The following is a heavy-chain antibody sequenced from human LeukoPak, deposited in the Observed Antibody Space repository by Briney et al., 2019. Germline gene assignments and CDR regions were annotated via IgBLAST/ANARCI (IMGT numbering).Heavy chain of an antibody. D-gene: IGHD6-19*01. CDR2: MNPNSGNT. CDR3: ARLLLGRDSSGWGFDY. Sequence: GASVKVSSKASGYTFTSYDINWGRQATGQRGEWMGWMNPNSGNTGYAQKFQRRVTITRNTSITTAYMEPSSLRSEDTAVYYCARLLLGRDSSGWGFDYWGQGTLVTVSS. J-gene: IGHJ4*02. CDR1: GYTFTSYD. V-gene: IGHV1-8*01.